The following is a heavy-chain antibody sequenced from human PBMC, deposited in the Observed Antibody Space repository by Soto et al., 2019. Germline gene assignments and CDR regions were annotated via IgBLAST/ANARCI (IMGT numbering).Heavy chain of an antibody. CDR2: INPNSGGT. Sequence: ASVKVSCKASGYTFTGYYMHWVRQAPGQGLEWMGWINPNSGGTNYAQKFQGWVTMTRDTSISTAYMELSRLRSDDTAVYYCAGGYSYGKGKKISNYYGMDVWGQGTTVTVSS. CDR1: GYTFTGYY. CDR3: AGGYSYGKGKKISNYYGMDV. J-gene: IGHJ6*02. V-gene: IGHV1-2*04. D-gene: IGHD5-18*01.